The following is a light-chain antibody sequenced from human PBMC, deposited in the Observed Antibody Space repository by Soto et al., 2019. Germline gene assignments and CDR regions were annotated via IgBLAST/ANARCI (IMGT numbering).Light chain of an antibody. J-gene: IGKJ4*01. CDR1: QNISEG. V-gene: IGKV1-6*01. CDR2: AAS. CDR3: LQDHGFPLT. Sequence: AIEMTQSPSSLSASVGDRVTITCRATQNISEGLGWYQQKPGKAPKLLIYAASSLQSDVPSRFSGSGSGTDFTLTISSLQPEDFATYFCLQDHGFPLTFGGGTKVEIK.